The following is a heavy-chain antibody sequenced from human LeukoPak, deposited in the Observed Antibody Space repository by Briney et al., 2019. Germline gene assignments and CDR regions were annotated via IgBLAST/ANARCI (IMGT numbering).Heavy chain of an antibody. CDR1: GYSISSGYY. CDR2: IYHSGST. D-gene: IGHD2-2*01. V-gene: IGHV4-38-2*02. Sequence: SETLSLTCTVSGYSISSGYYWGWIRQPPGKGLEWIGSIYHSGSTYYNPSLKSRVTISVDTSKNQFSLKLSSVTAADTAVYYCAREAIWVVVPAVNYYYYMDVWGKGTTVTISS. J-gene: IGHJ6*03. CDR3: AREAIWVVVPAVNYYYYMDV.